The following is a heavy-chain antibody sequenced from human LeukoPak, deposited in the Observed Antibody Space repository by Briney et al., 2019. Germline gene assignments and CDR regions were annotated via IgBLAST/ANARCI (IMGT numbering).Heavy chain of an antibody. D-gene: IGHD6-19*01. Sequence: GGSLRLSCAASGFIFSRHAMSWVRQVPGKGLEWVSSINGGGNFYSDSVKGRFAISIDNAKNTLDLQMNSLRAEDTALYHCAQDLPGSGRAFHYWGQGTLVTVSS. CDR3: AQDLPGSGRAFHY. CDR1: GFIFSRHA. CDR2: SINGGGN. V-gene: IGHV3-23*01. J-gene: IGHJ4*02.